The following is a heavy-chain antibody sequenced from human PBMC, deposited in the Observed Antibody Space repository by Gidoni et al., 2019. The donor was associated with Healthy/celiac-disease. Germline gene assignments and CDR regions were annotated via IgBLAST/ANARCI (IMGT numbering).Heavy chain of an antibody. CDR3: ASEGSSWD. Sequence: QVQLMQSGAEVTKPGAAGKVSCRAFGYTFPCYGISWVRQAPGQGREWMGWISAYNGNTNYAQKLQGRVTMTTDTSTITAYMKLRSLRSDDTAVYYCASEGSSWDWGQGTLVTVSS. J-gene: IGHJ4*02. CDR1: GYTFPCYG. V-gene: IGHV1-18*01. CDR2: ISAYNGNT. D-gene: IGHD6-13*01.